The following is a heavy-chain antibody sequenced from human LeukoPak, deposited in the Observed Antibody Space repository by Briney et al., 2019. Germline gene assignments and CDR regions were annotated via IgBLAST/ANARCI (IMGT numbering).Heavy chain of an antibody. CDR2: IYTSGST. Sequence: SETLSLTCTVSGGSISSYYWSWIRQPAGKGLEWIGRIYTSGSTNYNPSLKSRVTMSVDTSKNQFSLKLSSVTAADTAVYYCARDRYYYDSSGYYRLDYWGQGTLVTVSS. CDR3: ARDRYYYDSSGYYRLDY. J-gene: IGHJ4*02. CDR1: GGSISSYY. V-gene: IGHV4-4*07. D-gene: IGHD3-22*01.